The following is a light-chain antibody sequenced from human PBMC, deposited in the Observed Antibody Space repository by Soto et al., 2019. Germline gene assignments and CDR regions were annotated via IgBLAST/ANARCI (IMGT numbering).Light chain of an antibody. CDR2: GAS. V-gene: IGKV3-20*01. CDR1: QSVVSNY. Sequence: EIVLTQSPATLSLSPGERATLSCRASQSVVSNYLAWYQQKPGQAPRVLIYGASTRATGIPDRFSGSGSGTDFTLTISRLEPADFAVYYCQQYGSSPKMFGQGTKVEIK. CDR3: QQYGSSPKM. J-gene: IGKJ1*01.